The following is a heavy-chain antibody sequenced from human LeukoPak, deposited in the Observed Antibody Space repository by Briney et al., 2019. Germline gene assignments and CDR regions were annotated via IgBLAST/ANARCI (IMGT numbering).Heavy chain of an antibody. D-gene: IGHD3-10*01. CDR2: IYPGDSDI. V-gene: IGHV5-51*01. J-gene: IGHJ6*03. CDR3: XXXXTXXTGSXYYYYMDV. Sequence: GESLKISCKGSGYTSSDYWIGWVRQMPGKGLEWMGIIYPGDSDIRYSPSFQGQVTISADRSITTAYLQWSSLKASDTAMYYXXXXXTXXTGSXYYYYMDVWGKGTTVTVSS. CDR1: GYTSSDYW.